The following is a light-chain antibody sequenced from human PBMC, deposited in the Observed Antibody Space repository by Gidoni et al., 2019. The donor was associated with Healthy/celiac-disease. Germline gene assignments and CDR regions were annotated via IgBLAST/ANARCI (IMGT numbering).Light chain of an antibody. CDR3: QQYNSYSPEN. V-gene: IGKV1-5*03. CDR1: QSISSW. J-gene: IGKJ2*01. Sequence: DIQLTQSPSTLSASVGDRVTITCRASQSISSWLAWYQQKPGKAPKLLIYKASSLESGVPSRFSGSGSGTEFTLTISSLQPDDFATYYCQQYNSYSPENVGQGTKLEIK. CDR2: KAS.